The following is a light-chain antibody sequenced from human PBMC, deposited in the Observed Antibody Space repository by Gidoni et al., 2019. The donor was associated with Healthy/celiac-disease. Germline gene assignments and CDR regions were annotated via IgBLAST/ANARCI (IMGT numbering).Light chain of an antibody. CDR1: QSISSY. J-gene: IGKJ2*01. CDR3: QQSYSTPPT. Sequence: DIQLTQSPSSLSASVGDRATITCRASQSISSYLNWYQQKPGKAPKLLIYAASSLQSGVPSRFSGSGSGTDFTLTISSLQPEDFAIYYCQQSYSTPPTFGQGTKLEIK. V-gene: IGKV1-39*01. CDR2: AAS.